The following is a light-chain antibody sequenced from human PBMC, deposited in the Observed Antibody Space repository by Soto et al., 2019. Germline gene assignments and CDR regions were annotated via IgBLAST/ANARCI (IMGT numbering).Light chain of an antibody. CDR2: GTS. CDR1: QSVSRSN. V-gene: IGKV3-20*01. J-gene: IGKJ5*01. CDR3: EQYGSSPPSIT. Sequence: DIVFTQAPVKLSLSLLERATVSCSASQSVSRSNLAWYQHKPGQAPRLLIYGTSNRATGIPDRFTGSGSGTDLTLTIRRLEPEDFAVYYCEQYGSSPPSITCGKGKRRAIK.